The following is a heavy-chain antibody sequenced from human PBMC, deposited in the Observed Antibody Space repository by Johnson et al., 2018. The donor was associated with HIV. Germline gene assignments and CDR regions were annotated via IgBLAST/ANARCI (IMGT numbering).Heavy chain of an antibody. V-gene: IGHV3-7*05. Sequence: MLLVESGGDLVQPGGSLRLSCGVSGFAFNTYWMSWARQAPGKGLEWVANIKNDGSEKYYVDSVKGRFTISRDNAKNSLYLQMNSLRAEDTAVYYCARKGDAFDIWGQGTMVIVS. CDR3: ARKGDAFDI. CDR2: IKNDGSEK. J-gene: IGHJ3*02. CDR1: GFAFNTYW.